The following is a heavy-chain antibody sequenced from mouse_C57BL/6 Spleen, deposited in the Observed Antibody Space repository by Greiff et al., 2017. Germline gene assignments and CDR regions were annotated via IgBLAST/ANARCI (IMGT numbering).Heavy chain of an antibody. Sequence: QVQLQQPGAELVRPGSSVKLSCKASGYTFTSYWMHWVKQRPIQGLEWIGNIDPSDSETHYNQKFKDKATLTVDKSSSTAYMQLSSLTSEDSAVYYCARCDYGSSWFAYWGQGTLVTVSA. CDR3: ARCDYGSSWFAY. CDR2: IDPSDSET. J-gene: IGHJ3*01. V-gene: IGHV1-52*01. CDR1: GYTFTSYW. D-gene: IGHD1-1*01.